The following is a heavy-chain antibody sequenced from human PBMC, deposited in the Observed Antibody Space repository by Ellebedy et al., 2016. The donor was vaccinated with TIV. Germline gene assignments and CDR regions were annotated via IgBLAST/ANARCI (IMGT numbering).Heavy chain of an antibody. D-gene: IGHD3-10*01. V-gene: IGHV1-18*04. CDR3: ARATAGLFRREFGMDV. J-gene: IGHJ6*02. Sequence: AASVKVSCKASGYIFDTYGVSWVRQAPGQGLEWMGWISADTGNTNVVHKMQGRASLTRETSTNTAYLELRSLTYGDTAVYYCARATAGLFRREFGMDVWGQGTTVIVSS. CDR2: ISADTGNT. CDR1: GYIFDTYG.